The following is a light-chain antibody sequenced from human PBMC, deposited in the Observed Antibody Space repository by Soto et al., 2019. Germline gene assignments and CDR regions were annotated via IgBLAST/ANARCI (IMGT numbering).Light chain of an antibody. Sequence: QSALTQPASVSGSPGQSITISCTGSSSDVGGYNYVSWYQQHPGKAPKLMIYDVSNRPSGVSNRFSGSKSGNTASLTISGLQAEDEADYHCSSYTSSNMWGFGTGTKVTVL. V-gene: IGLV2-14*03. J-gene: IGLJ1*01. CDR2: DVS. CDR1: SSDVGGYNY. CDR3: SSYTSSNMWG.